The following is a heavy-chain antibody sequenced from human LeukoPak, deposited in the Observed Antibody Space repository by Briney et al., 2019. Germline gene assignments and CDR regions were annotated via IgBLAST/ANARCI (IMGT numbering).Heavy chain of an antibody. J-gene: IGHJ4*02. D-gene: IGHD1-26*01. CDR1: GFTINSYW. CDR3: AKGVYSGTYSDC. CDR2: IEKDGSDK. Sequence: PGGSLRLSCAASGFTINSYWMSWVRQPPGKGLEWVGNIEKDGSDKYYVDSVKGRFTISRDNAKNSLYLQMSSLRAEDTAVYYCAKGVYSGTYSDCWGQGTLVTVSS. V-gene: IGHV3-7*02.